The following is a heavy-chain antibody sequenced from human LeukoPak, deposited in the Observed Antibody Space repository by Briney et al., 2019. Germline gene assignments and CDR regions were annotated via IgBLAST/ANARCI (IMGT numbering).Heavy chain of an antibody. CDR2: INPNNGGT. CDR1: GYTFTGYY. V-gene: IGHV1-2*02. CDR3: ARVYNWNDVGAFDI. D-gene: IGHD1-1*01. J-gene: IGHJ3*02. Sequence: ASVKVSCKASGYTFTGYYMHWVRQAPGQGLEWMGWINPNNGGTNYAQKFQGRVTMTRDTSISTAYMELSRLRSDDTAVYYCARVYNWNDVGAFDIWGQGTMVTVSS.